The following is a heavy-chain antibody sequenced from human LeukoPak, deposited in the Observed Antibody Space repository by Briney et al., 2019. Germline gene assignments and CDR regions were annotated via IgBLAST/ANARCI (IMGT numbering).Heavy chain of an antibody. V-gene: IGHV3-30-3*01. D-gene: IGHD3-16*01. J-gene: IGHJ5*02. CDR1: GFTFRNYY. Sequence: PGGSLRLSCAASGFTFRNYYMHWVRQAPGKGLEWVAVISLDGNNEYYADSVKGRFSLSRDNSMNTLYLQLNSLRTEDTAVYYCARHYGPWGQGTLVTVSS. CDR2: ISLDGNNE. CDR3: ARHYGP.